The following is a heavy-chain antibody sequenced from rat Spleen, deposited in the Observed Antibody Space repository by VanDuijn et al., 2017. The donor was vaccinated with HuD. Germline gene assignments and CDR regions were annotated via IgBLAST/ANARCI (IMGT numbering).Heavy chain of an antibody. CDR3: ARHALMYTTDPFTY. CDR2: ISYDGSST. J-gene: IGHJ3*01. V-gene: IGHV5-7*01. CDR1: GFTFGDYY. Sequence: EVQLVESGGGLVQPGRSLKLSCAASGFTFGDYYMAWVRQAPKKGLEWVATISYDGSSTYYRDSVKGRFTISRDNAKRILYLQIDSLTSEDSATYYCARHALMYTTDPFTYWGQGTLVTVSS. D-gene: IGHD1-6*01.